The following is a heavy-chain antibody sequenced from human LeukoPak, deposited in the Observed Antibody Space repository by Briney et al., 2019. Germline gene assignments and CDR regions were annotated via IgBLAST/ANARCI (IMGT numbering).Heavy chain of an antibody. Sequence: GGSLRLSCAASGFIFDDYAMHWVRQVPEKGLEWVSGISWNSGSIGYADSVKGRFTISRDNAKNSLCLQMNSLRAEDTAFYYCARATSGYPGRGFDYWGQGTLVTVSS. V-gene: IGHV3-9*01. CDR1: GFIFDDYA. CDR3: ARATSGYPGRGFDY. D-gene: IGHD3-22*01. J-gene: IGHJ4*02. CDR2: ISWNSGSI.